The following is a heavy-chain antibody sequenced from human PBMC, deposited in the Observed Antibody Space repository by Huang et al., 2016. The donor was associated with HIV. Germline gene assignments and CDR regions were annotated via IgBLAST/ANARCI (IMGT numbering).Heavy chain of an antibody. J-gene: IGHJ5*02. CDR1: GFTFIYYG. V-gene: IGHV3-30*02. Sequence: QVQLVESGGGVVQPGGSLRLSCAASGFTFIYYGMHWVRQAAGKGLEWVAFIRYDGTNKYYGDSVKGRFTLSRDNSKNTLYLQMSSLRPEDTAVYYCARDPRIAATEGGWFDPWGQGTLVTVSS. CDR2: IRYDGTNK. D-gene: IGHD6-13*01. CDR3: ARDPRIAATEGGWFDP.